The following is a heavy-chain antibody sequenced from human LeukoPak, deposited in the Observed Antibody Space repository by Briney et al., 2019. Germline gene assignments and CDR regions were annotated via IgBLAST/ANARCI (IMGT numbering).Heavy chain of an antibody. CDR1: GYTFTSYY. V-gene: IGHV1-46*01. CDR3: ARDQYDSSGYYYGAFDI. J-gene: IGHJ3*02. CDR2: INPSGGST. D-gene: IGHD3-22*01. Sequence: GASVKVSCKASGYTFTSYYMHWVRQAPGQWLEWMGIINPSGGSTSYAQKFQGRVTMTRDTSTSTVYMELSSLRSEDTAVYYCARDQYDSSGYYYGAFDIWGQGTMVTVSS.